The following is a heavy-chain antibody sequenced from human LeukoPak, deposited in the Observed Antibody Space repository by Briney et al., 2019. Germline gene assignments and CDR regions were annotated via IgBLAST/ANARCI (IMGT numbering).Heavy chain of an antibody. D-gene: IGHD2-15*01. V-gene: IGHV3-30*04. J-gene: IGHJ4*02. Sequence: GGSLRLSCAASGFTFSSYAMHWVRQAPGKGLEWVAVISYDGSNKYYADSVKGRFTISRDNSKNTLYLQMNSLRAEDTAGYYCARDDRYCSGGSCFARSHNFDYWGQGTLVTVSS. CDR2: ISYDGSNK. CDR1: GFTFSSYA. CDR3: ARDDRYCSGGSCFARSHNFDY.